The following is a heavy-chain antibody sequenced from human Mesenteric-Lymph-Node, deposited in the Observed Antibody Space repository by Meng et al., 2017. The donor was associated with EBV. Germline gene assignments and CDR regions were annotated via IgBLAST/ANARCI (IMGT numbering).Heavy chain of an antibody. CDR2: TYYRSKWYN. CDR3: ARGATSVFDL. V-gene: IGHV6-1*01. J-gene: IGHJ2*01. Sequence: QVQLQQSGPGLVKPSQXLSLPCVISGDSVSSSSAAWTWIRQSPSRGLECLGRTYYRSKWYNDYAVFVKSRIIINPDTSKNQFSLQLNSVTPEDTAVYYCARGATSVFDLWGRGTLVTVSS. CDR1: GDSVSSSSAA.